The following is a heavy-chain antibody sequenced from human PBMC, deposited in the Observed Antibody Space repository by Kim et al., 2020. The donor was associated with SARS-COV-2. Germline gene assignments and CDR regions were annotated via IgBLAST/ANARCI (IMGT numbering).Heavy chain of an antibody. CDR2: IYYSGST. CDR1: GGSISSSSYY. D-gene: IGHD3-10*01. J-gene: IGHJ6*02. Sequence: SETLSLTCTVSGGSISSSSYYWGWIRQPPGKGLEWIGSIYYSGSTYYNPSLKSRVTISVDTSKNQFSLKLSSVTAADTAVYYCARDRRRTMVRGVIISGRDGMDVWGQGTTVTVSS. CDR3: ARDRRRTMVRGVIISGRDGMDV. V-gene: IGHV4-39*07.